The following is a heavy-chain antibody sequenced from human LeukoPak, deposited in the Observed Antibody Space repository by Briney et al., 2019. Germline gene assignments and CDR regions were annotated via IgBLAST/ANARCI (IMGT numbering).Heavy chain of an antibody. CDR3: ARAGRYSSGWYPFDY. J-gene: IGHJ4*02. Sequence: KTSETLSLTCAVYGGSFSGYYWSWIRQPPGKGLEWIGEINHSGSTNYNPSLKSRVTISVDTSKNQFSPKLSSVTAADTAVYYCARAGRYSSGWYPFDYWGQGTLVTVSS. CDR2: INHSGST. D-gene: IGHD6-19*01. CDR1: GGSFSGYY. V-gene: IGHV4-34*01.